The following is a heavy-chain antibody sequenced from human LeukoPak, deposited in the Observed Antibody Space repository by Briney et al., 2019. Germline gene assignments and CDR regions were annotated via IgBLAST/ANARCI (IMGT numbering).Heavy chain of an antibody. D-gene: IGHD6-13*01. V-gene: IGHV4-59*01. CDR3: ARDRRYSSSWYYFDY. CDR1: GGSISSYY. J-gene: IGHJ4*02. Sequence: SETLSLTCTVSGGSISSYYWSWIRQPPGQGLEWIGYIYYSGSTNYNPSLKSRVTISVDTSKNQFSLKLSSVTAADTAVYYCARDRRYSSSWYYFDYWGQGTLVTVSS. CDR2: IYYSGST.